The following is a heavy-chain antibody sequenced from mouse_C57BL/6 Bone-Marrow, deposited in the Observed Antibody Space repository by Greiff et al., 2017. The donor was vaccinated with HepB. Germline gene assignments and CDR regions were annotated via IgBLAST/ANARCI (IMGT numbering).Heavy chain of an antibody. D-gene: IGHD3-3*01. V-gene: IGHV1-81*01. Sequence: LQESGAELARPGASVKLSCKASGYTFTSYGISWVKQRTGQGLEWIGEIYPRSGNTYYNEKFKGKATLTADKSSSTAYMELRSLTSEDSAVYFCAREGDSWFAYWGQGTLVTVSA. CDR3: AREGDSWFAY. CDR2: IYPRSGNT. CDR1: GYTFTSYG. J-gene: IGHJ3*01.